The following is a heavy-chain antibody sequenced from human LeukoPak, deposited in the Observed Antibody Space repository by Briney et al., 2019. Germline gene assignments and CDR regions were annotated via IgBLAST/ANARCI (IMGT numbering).Heavy chain of an antibody. CDR2: VKPDTGAT. CDR3: ARERPTLLTRIRGIATAPGH. V-gene: IGHV1-2*02. Sequence: ASVKLSCKTSGYVFTAYYIHWVRQAPGQGLEWLGFVKPDTGATNSAQQLQGRVSMTSDASVTTAYMELSGLTSDDTALYFCARERPTLLTRIRGIATAPGHWGQGTLVTVSS. CDR1: GYVFTAYY. D-gene: IGHD3-10*01. J-gene: IGHJ4*02.